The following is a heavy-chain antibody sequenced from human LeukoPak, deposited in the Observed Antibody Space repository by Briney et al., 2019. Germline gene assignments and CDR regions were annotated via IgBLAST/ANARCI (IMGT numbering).Heavy chain of an antibody. CDR1: GYTFTSYD. J-gene: IGHJ6*02. D-gene: IGHD2-15*01. V-gene: IGHV1-8*03. CDR3: AREGVVVVAATRARYYYGMDV. CDR2: MNPNSGNT. Sequence: GASVKVSCKASGYTFTSYDINWVRQATGQGLEWMGWMNPNSGNTGYAQKFQGRVTITRNTSISTAYMELSSLRSEDTAVYYCAREGVVVVAATRARYYYGMDVWGQGTTVTVSS.